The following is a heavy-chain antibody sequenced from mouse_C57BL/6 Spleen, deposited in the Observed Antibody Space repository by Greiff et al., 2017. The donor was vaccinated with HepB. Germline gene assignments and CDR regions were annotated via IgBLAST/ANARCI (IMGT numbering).Heavy chain of an antibody. V-gene: IGHV5-17*01. J-gene: IGHJ2*01. Sequence: EVRLVESGGGLVKPGGSLKLSCAASGFTFSDYGMHWVRQAPEKGLEWVAYISSGSSTIYYADTVKGRFTISRDNAKNTLFLQMTSLRSEDTAMYYCARCYYGSSYVPHYFDYWGQGTTLTVSS. CDR1: GFTFSDYG. D-gene: IGHD1-1*01. CDR3: ARCYYGSSYVPHYFDY. CDR2: ISSGSSTI.